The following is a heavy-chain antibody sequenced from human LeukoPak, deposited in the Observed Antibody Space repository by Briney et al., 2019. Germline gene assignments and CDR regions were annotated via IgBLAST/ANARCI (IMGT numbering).Heavy chain of an antibody. J-gene: IGHJ4*02. Sequence: SETLSLTCTVSGGSISSSSYYWSWIRQPAGKGLEWIGRIYTSGSTNYNPSLKSRVTISVDTSKNQFSLKLSSVTAADTAVYYCARDSGYDGVFDYWGQGTLVTVSS. D-gene: IGHD5-12*01. V-gene: IGHV4-61*02. CDR2: IYTSGST. CDR1: GGSISSSSYY. CDR3: ARDSGYDGVFDY.